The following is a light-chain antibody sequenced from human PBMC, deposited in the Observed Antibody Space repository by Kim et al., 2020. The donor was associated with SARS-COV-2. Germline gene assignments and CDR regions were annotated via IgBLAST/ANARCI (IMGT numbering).Light chain of an antibody. Sequence: SYELTQPPSVSVSPGQTASITCSGYKLGDKYVSWYQQKPGQSPVVVIYQDNQRPSGLPERFFGSNSGNTATLTISGTQAMDEADYYCQARDSSTHNYV. J-gene: IGLJ1*01. V-gene: IGLV3-1*01. CDR1: KLGDKY. CDR3: QARDSSTHNYV. CDR2: QDN.